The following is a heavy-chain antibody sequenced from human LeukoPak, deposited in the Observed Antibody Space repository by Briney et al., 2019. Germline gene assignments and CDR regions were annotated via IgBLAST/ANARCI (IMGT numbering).Heavy chain of an antibody. D-gene: IGHD5-18*01. J-gene: IGHJ5*02. CDR1: GFTFTSYA. V-gene: IGHV3-23*01. CDR2: VSGSGDKT. CDR3: AKSATVIFLAMGS. Sequence: GSLRLSCAASGFTFTSYAMSWVRQAPGKGLEWVSGVSGSGDKTYYADSVRGRFTISRDNSKDTLYLQMNSLRAEDSAIYYCAKSATVIFLAMGSWGQGTLLTVSS.